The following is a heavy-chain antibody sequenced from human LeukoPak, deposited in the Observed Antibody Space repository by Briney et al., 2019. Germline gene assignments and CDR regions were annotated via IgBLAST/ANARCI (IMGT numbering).Heavy chain of an antibody. Sequence: SETLSLTCTVSGGSISSGGYYWRWIRQHPGKGLEWIGYIYYSGSTYYNPSLKSRVTISVDTSKNQFSLKLSSVTAADTAVYYCASIAAREYYFDYWGQGTLVTVSS. CDR2: IYYSGST. D-gene: IGHD6-6*01. V-gene: IGHV4-31*03. J-gene: IGHJ4*02. CDR3: ASIAAREYYFDY. CDR1: GGSISSGGYY.